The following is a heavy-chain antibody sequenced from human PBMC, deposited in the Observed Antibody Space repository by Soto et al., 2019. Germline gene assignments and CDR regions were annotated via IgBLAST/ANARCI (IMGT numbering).Heavy chain of an antibody. CDR1: GFTFSNAW. J-gene: IGHJ4*02. CDR2: IKSKTDGGTT. CDR3: TTAYYDILTGPAYY. Sequence: GGSLSLSCAASGFTFSNAWMSWVRPAPGKGLEWVGRIKSKTDGGTTDYAAPVKGRFTISRDDSKNTLYLQMNSLKTEDTAVYYCTTAYYDILTGPAYYWGQGTLVTVFS. D-gene: IGHD3-9*01. V-gene: IGHV3-15*01.